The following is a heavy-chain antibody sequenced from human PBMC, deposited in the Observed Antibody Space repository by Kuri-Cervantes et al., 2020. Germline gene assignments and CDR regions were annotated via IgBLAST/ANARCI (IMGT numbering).Heavy chain of an antibody. CDR2: IKPDGSEK. CDR1: GFTFSAYW. Sequence: GESLKISCAASGFTFSAYWMSWVRQGPGKGLEWVANIKPDGSEKYYVDSVKGRFTITRDNDKNSVYLQMNNLRAEDTAVYYCARGLRYFDYWGQGTLVTVSS. CDR3: ARGLRYFDY. V-gene: IGHV3-7*01. J-gene: IGHJ4*02.